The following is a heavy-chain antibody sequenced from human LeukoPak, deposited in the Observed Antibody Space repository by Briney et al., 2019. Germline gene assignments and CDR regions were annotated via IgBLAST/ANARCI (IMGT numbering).Heavy chain of an antibody. Sequence: GGSLRLSCAASGFTLSSFWMHWVRQAPGKGLVWVSVISGSGSSTYYADSVKGRFTISRDNSKNTLYLQMNSLRAEDTAVYYCAKEMATIRAFDFWGQGAMVTVSS. D-gene: IGHD5-24*01. CDR3: AKEMATIRAFDF. CDR1: GFTLSSFW. CDR2: ISGSGSST. J-gene: IGHJ3*01. V-gene: IGHV3-23*01.